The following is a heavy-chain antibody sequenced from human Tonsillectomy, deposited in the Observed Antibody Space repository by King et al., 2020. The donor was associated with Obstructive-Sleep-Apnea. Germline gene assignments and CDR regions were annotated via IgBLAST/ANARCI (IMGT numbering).Heavy chain of an antibody. CDR2: ISYSGGT. D-gene: IGHD3-9*01. CDR3: ARDQSTSYDILTTFRSHYYGMDV. Sequence: QLQLQESGPGLVKPSETLSLTCTVSGGSISRDYWSWIRQPPGKGLEWIGNISYSGGTNYNPSLSSRVTLSMDTSKNQFSLRLSSVTAADTAVYYCARDQSTSYDILTTFRSHYYGMDVWGQGTTVTVSS. J-gene: IGHJ6*02. V-gene: IGHV4-59*12. CDR1: GGSISRDY.